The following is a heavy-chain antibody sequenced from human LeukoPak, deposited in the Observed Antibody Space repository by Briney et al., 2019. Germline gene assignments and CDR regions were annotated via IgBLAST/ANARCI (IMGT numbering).Heavy chain of an antibody. Sequence: SQTLSLTCAISGDSVSSNSATWSWIRQSPSRGLEWLGRTYYRSKWYTDYAVSVKSRIILNPDTSKNQFFLQVNSVTPEDTAVYHCARTSSRVTDFDYWGQGTLVTVSS. CDR1: GDSVSSNSAT. CDR2: TYYRSKWYT. D-gene: IGHD5-18*01. CDR3: ARTSSRVTDFDY. J-gene: IGHJ4*02. V-gene: IGHV6-1*01.